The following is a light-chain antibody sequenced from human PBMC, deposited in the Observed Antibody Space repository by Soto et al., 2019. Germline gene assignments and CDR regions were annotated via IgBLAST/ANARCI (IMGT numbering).Light chain of an antibody. Sequence: EIVLSQSPATLSLSPGERATLSSRASQTVSSSLAWYQQKPGQAPRLLIYEASNRATGIPARFSGSGSETDFTLTISSLEPEDFSVYYCQQRYNWPITFGQGTRLEIK. V-gene: IGKV3-11*01. J-gene: IGKJ5*01. CDR3: QQRYNWPIT. CDR2: EAS. CDR1: QTVSSS.